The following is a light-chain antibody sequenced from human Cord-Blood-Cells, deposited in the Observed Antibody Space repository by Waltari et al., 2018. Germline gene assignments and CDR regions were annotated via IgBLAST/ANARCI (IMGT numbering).Light chain of an antibody. V-gene: IGLV2-14*01. Sequence: QSALTQPASVSGSPGQSITISCTGTSSDVGGYNYVSWYQQHPGKAPKLMIYDVSKRPSGFSNRFSGSKSGHTACLTISGLQAEDEADYYCSSYTSSSTWVFGGGTKLTVL. CDR1: SSDVGGYNY. CDR3: SSYTSSSTWV. J-gene: IGLJ3*02. CDR2: DVS.